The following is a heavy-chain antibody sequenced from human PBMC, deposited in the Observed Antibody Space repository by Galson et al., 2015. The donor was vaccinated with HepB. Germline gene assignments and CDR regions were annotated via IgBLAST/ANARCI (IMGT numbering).Heavy chain of an antibody. Sequence: SVKVSCKASGYTFTSYAMHWVRQAPGQRLEWMGWINAGNGNTKYSQKFQGRVTITRDTSASTAYMELSSLRSEDTAVYYCARGGERPPIVVVSLWFDPWGQGTLVTVSS. CDR3: ARGGERPPIVVVSLWFDP. V-gene: IGHV1-3*01. CDR2: INAGNGNT. D-gene: IGHD2-15*01. CDR1: GYTFTSYA. J-gene: IGHJ5*02.